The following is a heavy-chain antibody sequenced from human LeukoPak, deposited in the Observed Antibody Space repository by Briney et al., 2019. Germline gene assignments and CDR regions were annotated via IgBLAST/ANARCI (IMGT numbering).Heavy chain of an antibody. CDR3: ASTVDTAMVTSSNY. CDR2: ISSSGSTI. D-gene: IGHD5-18*01. V-gene: IGHV3-48*04. CDR1: GFTLSSYW. Sequence: GGSLRLSCAASGFTLSSYWMQWVRQAPGKGLEWVSYISSSGSTIYYADSVKGRFTISRDNAKNSLYLQMNSLRAEDTAVYYCASTVDTAMVTSSNYWGQGTLVTVSS. J-gene: IGHJ4*02.